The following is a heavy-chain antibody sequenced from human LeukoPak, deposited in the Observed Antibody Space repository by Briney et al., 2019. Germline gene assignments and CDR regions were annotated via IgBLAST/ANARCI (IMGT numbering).Heavy chain of an antibody. CDR2: ISYDGSNK. D-gene: IGHD4-17*01. CDR1: GFTFSSYT. V-gene: IGHV3-30-3*01. Sequence: GGSLRLSCAASGFTFSSYTMHWVRQAPGKGLEWVAVISYDGSNKYYADSVKGRFTISRDNSKNTLFLQMNSLTTENTTVYYCAREVGGDYVFDYWGQGTLVTVSS. CDR3: AREVGGDYVFDY. J-gene: IGHJ4*02.